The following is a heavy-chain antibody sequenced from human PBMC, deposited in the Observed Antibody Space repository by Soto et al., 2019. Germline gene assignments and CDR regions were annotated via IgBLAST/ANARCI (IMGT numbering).Heavy chain of an antibody. CDR1: GFTFSIYA. V-gene: IGHV3-30*18. D-gene: IGHD6-19*01. J-gene: IGHJ4*02. Sequence: QVQLVESGGGVVQPGRSLRVSCAASGFTFSIYAMHWVRQAPGTGLEWVAVISYDGTKTYYADSVKGRVTISRDNAKNTVYLQMNSLRDEDTAVYYCAKDLGPRRQWLIDPFEYWCQGTLVTVSP. CDR3: AKDLGPRRQWLIDPFEY. CDR2: ISYDGTKT.